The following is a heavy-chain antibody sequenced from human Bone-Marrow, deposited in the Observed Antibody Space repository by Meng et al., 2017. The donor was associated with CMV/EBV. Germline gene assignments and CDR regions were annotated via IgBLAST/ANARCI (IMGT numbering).Heavy chain of an antibody. Sequence: GGSLRLSCAASGFTFSSYSMNWVRQAPGKGLEWVSSISSSSSYIYYADSVKGRFTISRDNAKNSLYLQMNSLRAEDTALYYCVRDLFSSGWYAMDVWGQGTTVTVSS. CDR2: ISSSSSYI. CDR1: GFTFSSYS. V-gene: IGHV3-21*04. CDR3: VRDLFSSGWYAMDV. J-gene: IGHJ6*02. D-gene: IGHD6-19*01.